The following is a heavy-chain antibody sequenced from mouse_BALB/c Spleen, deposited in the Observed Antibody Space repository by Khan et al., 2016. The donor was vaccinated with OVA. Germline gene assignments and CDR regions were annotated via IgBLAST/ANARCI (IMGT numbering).Heavy chain of an antibody. J-gene: IGHJ2*01. D-gene: IGHD1-1*01. V-gene: IGHV3-2*02. CDR2: ISYSGVT. CDR1: GYSITSGYA. Sequence: EVKLEESGPGLVKPSQSLSLTCTVTGYSITSGYAWNWIRQFPGNKLEWMGYISYSGVTSYTPSLKSRISITRATSKHQFFLQLNSVTTEDTATYDCERGNYYGYYFDYWGQGTTLTVSS. CDR3: ERGNYYGYYFDY.